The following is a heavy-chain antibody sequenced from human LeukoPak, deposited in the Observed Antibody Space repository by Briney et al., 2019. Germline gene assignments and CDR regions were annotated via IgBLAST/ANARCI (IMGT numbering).Heavy chain of an antibody. CDR1: IDSFVNDN. V-gene: IGHV4-34*01. CDR3: ERGPGATVPQVGKNWFDL. Sequence: PSETLSLTCAVYIDSFVNDNWNASRQTPPKRRGWGGGVNESVGATISPSLRSGVILSVYTSKTHFSLKLLYVTVAATAIYYCERGPGATVPQVGKNWFDLWGQGTRVTVSS. D-gene: IGHD1-26*01. J-gene: IGHJ5*02. CDR2: VNESVGA.